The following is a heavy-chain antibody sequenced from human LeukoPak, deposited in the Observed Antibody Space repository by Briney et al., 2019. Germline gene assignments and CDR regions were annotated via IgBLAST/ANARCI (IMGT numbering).Heavy chain of an antibody. V-gene: IGHV1-8*01. J-gene: IGHJ6*02. CDR3: ARRLASYYGMDV. Sequence: GASVKVSCKASGYTFTSCDINWVRQATGQGLEWMGWMNPNSGNTGYAQKFQGRVTMTRNTSISTAYMELSSLRSEDTAVYYCARRLASYYGMDVWGQGTTVTVSS. CDR2: MNPNSGNT. CDR1: GYTFTSCD.